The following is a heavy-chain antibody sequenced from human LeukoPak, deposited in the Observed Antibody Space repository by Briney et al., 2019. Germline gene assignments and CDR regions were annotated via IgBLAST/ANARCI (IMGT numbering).Heavy chain of an antibody. V-gene: IGHV3-7*03. J-gene: IGHJ6*02. Sequence: GGSLRLSCEGSAFIFSGHWMNWVRQTPGKGLEWVANIKQDGSEKYYVDSVKGRFTISRDNAKNSLYLQMNSLRAEDTAVYYCARDPSYYYYYGMDVWGQGTTVTVSS. CDR2: IKQDGSEK. CDR3: ARDPSYYYYYGMDV. CDR1: AFIFSGHW.